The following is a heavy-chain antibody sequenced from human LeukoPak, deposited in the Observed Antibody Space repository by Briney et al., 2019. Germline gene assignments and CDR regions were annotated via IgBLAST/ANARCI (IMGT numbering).Heavy chain of an antibody. Sequence: ASVRVSCKASGGTFTGYYMHWVRQAPGHGLEWMGWINPNSGDTTYAQKFQGRVTMTRDTSISTAYMELSRLGSDDTAMYYCARDQVARDIVVVLTATGTIDYWGQGTLVTVSS. J-gene: IGHJ4*02. D-gene: IGHD2-15*01. V-gene: IGHV1-2*02. CDR2: INPNSGDT. CDR1: GGTFTGYY. CDR3: ARDQVARDIVVVLTATGTIDY.